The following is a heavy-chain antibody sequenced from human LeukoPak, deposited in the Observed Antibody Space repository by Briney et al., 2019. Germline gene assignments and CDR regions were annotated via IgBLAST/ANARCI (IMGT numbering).Heavy chain of an antibody. Sequence: PSEALSLTCTVSGGSISSGGYYWSWIRQHPGKGLEWIGYIYYSGSTYYNPSLKSRVTISVDTSKNQFSLKLSSVTAADTAVYYCARLDWLFSSARSSSGFDYWGQGTLVTVSS. D-gene: IGHD3-9*01. CDR1: GGSISSGGYY. J-gene: IGHJ4*02. V-gene: IGHV4-31*03. CDR2: IYYSGST. CDR3: ARLDWLFSSARSSSGFDY.